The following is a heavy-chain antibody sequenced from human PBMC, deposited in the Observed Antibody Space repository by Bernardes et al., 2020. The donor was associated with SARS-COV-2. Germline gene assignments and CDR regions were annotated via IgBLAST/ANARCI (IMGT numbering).Heavy chain of an antibody. J-gene: IGHJ4*02. CDR1: GFTFTSYA. D-gene: IGHD6-19*01. CDR3: AKGPYSSGWHTVIH. CDR2: VSGSYGGST. V-gene: IGHV3-23*01. Sequence: GGSLRLSCAASGFTFTSYAMSWVRQAPGKGLEWVSSVSGSYGGSTYYADSVKGRFTISRDNSKNTLYLQMNSLRAEDTALYYCAKGPYSSGWHTVIHWGQGTLVTVSS.